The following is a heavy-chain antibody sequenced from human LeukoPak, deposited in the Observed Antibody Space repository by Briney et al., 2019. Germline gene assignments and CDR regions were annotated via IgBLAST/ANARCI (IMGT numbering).Heavy chain of an antibody. J-gene: IGHJ4*02. D-gene: IGHD2-2*01. CDR3: ARGGAFCSITTCHEFDH. CDR2: TNPSTGGT. V-gene: IGHV1-2*02. Sequence: GASVKVSCKTSGYTFTGSYLHWVRQVPGQGLEWMGWTNPSTGGTKSAQQFEGRVTMTRDTSNTTGYLELRSLRLDDTATHYCARGGAFCSITTCHEFDHWGQGTLVIVSS. CDR1: GYTFTGSY.